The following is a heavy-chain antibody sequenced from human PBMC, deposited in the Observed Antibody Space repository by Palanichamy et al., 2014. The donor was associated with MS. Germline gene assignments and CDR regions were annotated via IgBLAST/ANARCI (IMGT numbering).Heavy chain of an antibody. V-gene: IGHV4-39*01. J-gene: IGHJ4*02. CDR2: INYSGNT. D-gene: IGHD2-8*02. Sequence: QLQLQESGPGLVKPSETLSLACIVSGGSISSSNYYWVWVRQPPGKGLEWIGSINYSGNTYYTPSLKSRVTISVDTSESQFSLKLSSVTAADTAVYYCARLDTGAWGNYFDYWGPGTLVTVSS. CDR1: GGSISSSNYY. CDR3: ARLDTGAWGNYFDY.